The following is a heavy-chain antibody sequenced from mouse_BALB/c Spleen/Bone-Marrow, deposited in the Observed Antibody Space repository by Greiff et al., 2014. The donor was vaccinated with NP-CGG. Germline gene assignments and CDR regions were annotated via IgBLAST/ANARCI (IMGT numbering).Heavy chain of an antibody. CDR3: ARSGGRYGAMDY. CDR1: GFTFSDFY. Sequence: EVKLVESGGGLVKPGGSLKLSCAASGFTFSDFYMFWFRQTPEKRLEWVATISNGGTYTYYPDSVKGRFTISRDNAKNNLYLQMSSLKSEDTAMYCCARSGGRYGAMDYWGQGTSVTVTS. V-gene: IGHV5-4*02. D-gene: IGHD1-1*02. J-gene: IGHJ4*01. CDR2: ISNGGTYT.